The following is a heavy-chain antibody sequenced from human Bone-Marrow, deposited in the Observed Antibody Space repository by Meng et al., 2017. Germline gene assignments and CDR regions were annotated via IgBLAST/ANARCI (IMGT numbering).Heavy chain of an antibody. D-gene: IGHD6-13*01. V-gene: IGHV3-7*01. CDR1: GFTFSSHW. Sequence: GGSRRLSCEATGFTFSSHWTSWVRQAPGKGLEWVANIKQDGSEKYYVDSVKGRFTISRDNAKNSLYLQMNSLRAEDTAVYYCARDPSSSSWYFDYWGQGTLVTVSS. J-gene: IGHJ4*02. CDR2: IKQDGSEK. CDR3: ARDPSSSSWYFDY.